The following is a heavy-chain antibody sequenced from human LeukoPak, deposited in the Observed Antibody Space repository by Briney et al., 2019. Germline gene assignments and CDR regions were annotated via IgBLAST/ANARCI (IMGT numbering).Heavy chain of an antibody. V-gene: IGHV4-59*12. CDR1: GGSISSYY. Sequence: PSETLSLTCTVSGGSISSYYWSWIRQPPGKGLEWIGYIYYSGSTNYNPSLKSRVTISVDMSKNQFSLKLSSVTAADTAVYYCAKEISASLDYYDSSGYSYGKDAFDIWGQGTMVTVSS. CDR2: IYYSGST. CDR3: AKEISASLDYYDSSGYSYGKDAFDI. J-gene: IGHJ3*02. D-gene: IGHD3-22*01.